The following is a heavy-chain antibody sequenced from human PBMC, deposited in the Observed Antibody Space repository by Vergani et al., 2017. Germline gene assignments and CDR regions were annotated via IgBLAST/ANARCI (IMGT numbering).Heavy chain of an antibody. CDR2: ISSSGSTI. Sequence: EVQLVESGGGLVQPGGSLRLSCAASGFTFSSYEMNWVRQAPGKGLEWVSYISSSGSTIYYADSVKGRFTISRDNAKNSLYLQMNSLRAEDTAVYYCARRSSSTYYYYYYMDVWGKGTTVTVSS. D-gene: IGHD6-6*01. J-gene: IGHJ6*03. V-gene: IGHV3-48*03. CDR3: ARRSSSTYYYYYYMDV. CDR1: GFTFSSYE.